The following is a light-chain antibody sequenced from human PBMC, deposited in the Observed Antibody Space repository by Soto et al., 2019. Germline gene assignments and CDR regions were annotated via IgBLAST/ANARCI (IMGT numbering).Light chain of an antibody. CDR3: CSYAGSYPL. Sequence: QSALTQPHSVSGSPGQSVTISCTGTSSDVGGYNYVSWYQQHPGKAPKLMIYDVSKRPSGVPDRFSGSTSGNTASLTISGLEDEDEDYYYCCSYAGSYPLFGSGTKVTVL. CDR1: SSDVGGYNY. J-gene: IGLJ6*01. V-gene: IGLV2-11*01. CDR2: DVS.